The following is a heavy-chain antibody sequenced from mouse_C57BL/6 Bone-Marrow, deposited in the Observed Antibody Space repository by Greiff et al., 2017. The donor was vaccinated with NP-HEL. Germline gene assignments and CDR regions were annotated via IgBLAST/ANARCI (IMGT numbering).Heavy chain of an antibody. CDR3: ARGNYSKGDY. D-gene: IGHD2-5*01. J-gene: IGHJ2*01. V-gene: IGHV1-72*01. CDR2: IDPNGGGT. CDR1: GYTFTSYW. Sequence: QVQLQQPGAELVKPGASVKLSCKASGYTFTSYWMHWVKQRPGQGLEWIGRIDPNGGGTKYNEKFKGKATLTVDKPSSTAYMQLSSLTSEDSAVYYCARGNYSKGDYWGQGTTLTVSS.